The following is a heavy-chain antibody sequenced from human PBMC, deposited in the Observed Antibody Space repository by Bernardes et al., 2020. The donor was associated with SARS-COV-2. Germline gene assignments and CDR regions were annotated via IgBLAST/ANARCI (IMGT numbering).Heavy chain of an antibody. V-gene: IGHV3-7*01. Sequence: GSLRLSCAGSGFSFNDYWMNWVRQAPGKGLEWVARVKPDGGDKYYVDSVKGRFTISRDNARNSLYLQMNSLRAEDTAVYYCARGWAGFDPWGQGTLVTVSS. CDR3: ARGWAGFDP. CDR2: VKPDGGDK. D-gene: IGHD1-26*01. J-gene: IGHJ5*02. CDR1: GFSFNDYW.